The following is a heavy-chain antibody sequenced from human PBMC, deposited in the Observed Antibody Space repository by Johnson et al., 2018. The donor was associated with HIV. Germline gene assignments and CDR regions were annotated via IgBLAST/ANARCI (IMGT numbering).Heavy chain of an antibody. Sequence: VQLVESGGGLVQPGGSLRLSCAASGFTFSTYWMSWVRQAPGKGLEWVANIKQDGSEKYYVDSVKGRFTISRDNAKNSLYLQMNSLRAEDTAVYYCARAGYGGNYAFDIWGQGTMVTVSS. J-gene: IGHJ3*02. V-gene: IGHV3-7*05. D-gene: IGHD4-23*01. CDR2: IKQDGSEK. CDR3: ARAGYGGNYAFDI. CDR1: GFTFSTYW.